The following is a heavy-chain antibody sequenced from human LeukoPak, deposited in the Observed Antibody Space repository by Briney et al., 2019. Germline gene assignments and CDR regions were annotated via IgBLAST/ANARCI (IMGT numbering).Heavy chain of an antibody. CDR2: INHSGST. V-gene: IGHV4-34*01. J-gene: IGHJ4*02. D-gene: IGHD6-19*01. CDR3: APLRTRPGIAVAGTYFHY. CDR1: GGSFSGYY. Sequence: PSETLSLTCAVYGGSFSGYYWSWIRQPPGKGLEWIGEINHSGSTNYNPSLKSRVTISVDTSKNQFSLKLSSVTAADTAVYYCAPLRTRPGIAVAGTYFHYWGQGTLVTVSS.